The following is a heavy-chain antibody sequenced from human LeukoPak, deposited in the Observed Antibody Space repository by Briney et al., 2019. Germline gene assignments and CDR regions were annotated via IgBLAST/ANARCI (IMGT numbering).Heavy chain of an antibody. CDR3: AKAPVTSCRGAFCYPFDY. J-gene: IGHJ4*02. CDR1: GFPLSSYA. V-gene: IGHV3-23*01. D-gene: IGHD2-15*01. CDR2: TSSSDAGT. Sequence: GGSLRLSCAVSGFPLSSYAMSWVRQAPGKGLEWVSATSSSDAGTYYADSVGGRFTISRDNSKNTLYLQMNSLRAEDAAVYYCAKAPVTSCRGAFCYPFDYWGQGTLVTVSS.